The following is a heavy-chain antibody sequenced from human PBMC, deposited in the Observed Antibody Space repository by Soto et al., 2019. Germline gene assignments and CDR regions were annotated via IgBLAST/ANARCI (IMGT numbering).Heavy chain of an antibody. CDR2: IYYSGST. J-gene: IGHJ4*02. V-gene: IGHV4-31*03. D-gene: IGHD4-17*01. CDR3: ARSTVVTPFDY. CDR1: GGSISSGGYY. Sequence: SETLSLTCTVSGGSISSGGYYWSWIRQHPGKGLEWIGYIYYSGSTYYNPSLKSRVTISVDTSKNQFSLKLSSVTAADTAVYYCARSTVVTPFDYWGQGTLVTVSS.